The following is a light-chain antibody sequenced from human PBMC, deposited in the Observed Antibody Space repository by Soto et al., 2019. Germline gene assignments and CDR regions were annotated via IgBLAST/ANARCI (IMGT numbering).Light chain of an antibody. V-gene: IGKV1-39*01. J-gene: IGKJ1*01. CDR1: QSVSNY. CDR2: AAS. CDR3: QQYNSYWT. Sequence: DIQMTQSPSSLSASVGDRVTITCRTSQSVSNYLNWYQQKSGKAPKLLIYAASTLQTGVPSRFSGSGSGTDFTLTISSLQPEDFATYYCQQYNSYWTFGQGTKVEIK.